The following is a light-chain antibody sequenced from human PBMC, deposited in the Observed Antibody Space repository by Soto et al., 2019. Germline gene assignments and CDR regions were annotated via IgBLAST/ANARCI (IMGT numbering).Light chain of an antibody. CDR1: QTISGY. Sequence: DIQMTQSPSSLSASVGDRVTITCRASQTISGYLKWYQPKTGKAPELLIYAASYLGNGVPSRFSGSGSGTYFTLTISILQPAALAPYYCQPSYTTPLTFGGGTKVEIK. CDR2: AAS. CDR3: QPSYTTPLT. V-gene: IGKV1-39*01. J-gene: IGKJ4*01.